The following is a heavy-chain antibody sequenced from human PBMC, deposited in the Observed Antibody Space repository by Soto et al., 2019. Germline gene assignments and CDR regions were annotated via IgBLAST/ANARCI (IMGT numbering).Heavy chain of an antibody. J-gene: IGHJ4*02. D-gene: IGHD3-10*01. CDR1: GFTFSDGY. V-gene: IGHV3-11*01. CDR3: ARALDRGGYYQGFDY. CDR2: IFSSADTK. Sequence: QVQLVESGGGLVKPGGSLRLSCEASGFTFSDGYMSWIRQAPGKGLERFSYIFSSADTKYYADSVKGRFTISRDNAKNSLYLQMDSLRAEDSAVDYCARALDRGGYYQGFDYWGQGTLVTVSS.